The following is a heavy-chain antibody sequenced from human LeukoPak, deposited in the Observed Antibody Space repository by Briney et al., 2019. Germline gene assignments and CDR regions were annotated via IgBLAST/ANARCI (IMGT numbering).Heavy chain of an antibody. V-gene: IGHV3-23*01. Sequence: GGSLRLFCAVSVFTFSSYAMRWVRHAPGKGLGWVSSISGRGGSTYYADSVKGRFNISRDNSKNTLYLKMNSLRAEDTAVYYCAKPVAGTGYFDYWGQGALVTVSS. CDR3: AKPVAGTGYFDY. J-gene: IGHJ4*02. CDR1: VFTFSSYA. D-gene: IGHD6-19*01. CDR2: ISGRGGST.